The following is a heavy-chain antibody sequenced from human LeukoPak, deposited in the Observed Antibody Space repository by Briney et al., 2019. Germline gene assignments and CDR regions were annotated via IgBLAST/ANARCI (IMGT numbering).Heavy chain of an antibody. Sequence: SETLSLTCTVSGVSISSSSYYWNWIRQPAGKGLEWIGRVYMNRNINYNPSLKSRVTISADTSKNQFSLQLTSVTAADTAVYYCASLGSNDYWGQGTLVTVSS. CDR2: VYMNRNI. CDR3: ASLGSNDY. J-gene: IGHJ4*02. D-gene: IGHD2-15*01. V-gene: IGHV4-61*02. CDR1: GVSISSSSYY.